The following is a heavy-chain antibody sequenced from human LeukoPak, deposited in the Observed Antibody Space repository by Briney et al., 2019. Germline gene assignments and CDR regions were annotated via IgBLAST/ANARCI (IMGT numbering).Heavy chain of an antibody. Sequence: SETLSLTCTVSGGSISSYYWSWIRQPPGKGLEWIGSIYYSGSTNYNPSLKSRVTISVDTAKNQFSLKLSSVTAADTAVYYCARLPVVAAIGYYGMDVWGQGTTVTVSS. J-gene: IGHJ6*02. D-gene: IGHD2-15*01. V-gene: IGHV4-59*08. CDR1: GGSISSYY. CDR3: ARLPVVAAIGYYGMDV. CDR2: IYYSGST.